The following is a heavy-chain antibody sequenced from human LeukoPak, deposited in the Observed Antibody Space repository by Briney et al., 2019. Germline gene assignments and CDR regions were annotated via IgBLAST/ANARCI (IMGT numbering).Heavy chain of an antibody. CDR1: GYTFTSYD. V-gene: IGHV1-8*01. D-gene: IGHD3-10*01. CDR2: MNPNSGNT. J-gene: IGHJ3*02. CDR3: ARQIMVRGVPHDAFDI. Sequence: ASVKVSCKASGYTFTSYDINWVRQATGQGLEWMGWMNPNSGNTGYAQKFQGRVTMTRNTSISTAYMELSSLRSEDTAVYCCARQIMVRGVPHDAFDIWGQGTMVTVSS.